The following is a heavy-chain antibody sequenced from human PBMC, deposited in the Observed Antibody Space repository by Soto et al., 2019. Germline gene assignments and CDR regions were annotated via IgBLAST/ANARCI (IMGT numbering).Heavy chain of an antibody. V-gene: IGHV3-66*01. CDR2: IYSGGST. D-gene: IGHD1-26*01. J-gene: IGHJ4*02. CDR1: GFTVSSNS. CDR3: AMQRGSYDRDFDY. Sequence: EVQLVESGGGLVQPGGSLRLSCAASGFTVSSNSLSWVRQAPGKGLEWVSVIYSGGSTYYADSVKGRFTISRDNSKNTLYLQMNTLRVEDTSVYYCAMQRGSYDRDFDYWGQGTLVTVSP.